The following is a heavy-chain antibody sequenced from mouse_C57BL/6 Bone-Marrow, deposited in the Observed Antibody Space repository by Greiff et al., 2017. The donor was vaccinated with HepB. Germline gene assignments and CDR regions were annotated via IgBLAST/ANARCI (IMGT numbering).Heavy chain of an antibody. CDR3: ARRVDY. V-gene: IGHV1-50*01. CDR2: IDPSDSYT. Sequence: VQLQQPGAELVKPGASVKLSCKASGYTFTSYWMQWVKQRPGQGLEWIGEIDPSDSYTNYNQKFKGKATLTVDTSSSTAYMQRSSLTSEDSAVYYCARRVDYWGQGTTLTVSS. J-gene: IGHJ2*01. CDR1: GYTFTSYW.